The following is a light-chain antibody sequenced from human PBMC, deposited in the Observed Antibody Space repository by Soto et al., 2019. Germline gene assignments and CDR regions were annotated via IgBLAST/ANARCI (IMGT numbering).Light chain of an antibody. CDR3: HHYET. Sequence: PGDRATLSCRASQSVSRSYLGWYQQKHGQAPRLLMYGASIRAAGVPDRFSGSGSGTEFTLTISRLEPEDFTLYYCHHYETFGQGTKVDIK. CDR2: GAS. V-gene: IGKV3-20*01. CDR1: QSVSRSY. J-gene: IGKJ1*01.